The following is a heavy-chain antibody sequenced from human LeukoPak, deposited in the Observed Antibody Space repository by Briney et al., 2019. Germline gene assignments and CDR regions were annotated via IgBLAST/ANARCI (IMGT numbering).Heavy chain of an antibody. Sequence: PGGSLRLSCAASGFTFSDYYMSWIRQAPGKGLEWVSYISTSGSTIYYADSVKGRFTISRDNAKKSLYLQMNSLRAEDTAVYYCARDSAYGSGSYYNPNWFDPWGQGTLVTVSS. V-gene: IGHV3-11*04. J-gene: IGHJ5*02. CDR1: GFTFSDYY. CDR2: ISTSGSTI. CDR3: ARDSAYGSGSYYNPNWFDP. D-gene: IGHD3-10*01.